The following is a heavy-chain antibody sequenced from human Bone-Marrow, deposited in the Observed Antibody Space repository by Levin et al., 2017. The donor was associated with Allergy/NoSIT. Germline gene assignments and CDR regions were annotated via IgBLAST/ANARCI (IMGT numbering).Heavy chain of an antibody. CDR3: ARQRGSTSEFWFDP. CDR2: IYYTGTS. J-gene: IGHJ5*02. Sequence: PSETLSLTCLVSGDSISTSIYYWGWIRQPPGKGLDWIGSIYYTGTSYYNPSFKGRVTISIDTSKNQFSLEVNSVTAADTAVYHCARQRGSTSEFWFDPWGQGTLVTVSS. V-gene: IGHV4-39*01. D-gene: IGHD2-2*01. CDR1: GDSISTSIYY.